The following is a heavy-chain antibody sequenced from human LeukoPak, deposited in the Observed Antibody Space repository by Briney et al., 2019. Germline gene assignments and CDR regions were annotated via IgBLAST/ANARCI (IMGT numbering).Heavy chain of an antibody. CDR3: ARRSSGAINSYFDY. J-gene: IGHJ4*02. CDR1: GFTFSSYS. CDR2: ISSSSSYI. D-gene: IGHD1-1*01. Sequence: GGSLRLSCAASGFTFSSYSMNWVRQAPGKGLEWVSSISSSSSYIYYADSVKGRFTISRDNAKKSLYLQMNSLRAEDTVVYYCARRSSGAINSYFDYWGQGTLVTVSS. V-gene: IGHV3-21*01.